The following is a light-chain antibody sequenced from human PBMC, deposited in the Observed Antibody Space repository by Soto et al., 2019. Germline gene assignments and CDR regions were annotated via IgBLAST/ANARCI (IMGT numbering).Light chain of an antibody. V-gene: IGLV2-8*01. CDR2: EVN. CDR1: SSDVGNYNY. J-gene: IGLJ2*01. Sequence: QSALTQPPSASGSPGQSVTISCTGTSSDVGNYNYVSWYQQHPGKAPKLMIYEVNKRPSGVPDRFSGSKSGNTASLTVSGLQAEDDADYYCSSYAGSNNFKVFGGGTKLTVL. CDR3: SSYAGSNNFKV.